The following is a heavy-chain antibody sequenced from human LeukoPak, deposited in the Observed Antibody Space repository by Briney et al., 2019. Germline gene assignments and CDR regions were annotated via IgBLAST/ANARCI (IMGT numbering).Heavy chain of an antibody. Sequence: ASVKVSCKASGYTFTNYYIHWVRQAPGQGLEWMGIINPGGGSTTYAQKFQGRVTMTRDTSTSTVYMDLISLRSEDTVVYYCARDSAFGYFDYWGQGTLVTVSS. CDR3: ARDSAFGYFDY. CDR2: INPGGGST. J-gene: IGHJ4*02. V-gene: IGHV1-46*01. CDR1: GYTFTNYY. D-gene: IGHD3-10*01.